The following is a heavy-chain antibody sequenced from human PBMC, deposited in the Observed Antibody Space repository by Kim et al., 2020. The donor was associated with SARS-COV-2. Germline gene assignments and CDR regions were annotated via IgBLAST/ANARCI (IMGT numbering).Heavy chain of an antibody. V-gene: IGHV3-74*01. CDR3: ARGGTPS. CDR1: GFTFSYSW. J-gene: IGHJ3*01. Sequence: GGSLRLSCVGSGFTFSYSWMHWFRQAPGKGPVWVASINEDGSKTTYADAVRGRLTTSRDNAKNTLFLKMNSLRVEDTAVNFCARGGTPSWGQGTMVTGSS. CDR2: INEDGSKT.